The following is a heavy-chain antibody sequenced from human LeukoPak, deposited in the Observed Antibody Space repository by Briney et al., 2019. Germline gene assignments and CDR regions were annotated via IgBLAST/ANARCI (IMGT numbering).Heavy chain of an antibody. D-gene: IGHD6-13*01. J-gene: IGHJ4*02. V-gene: IGHV1-2*02. CDR3: ARPSSSWYSDFDY. CDR2: INPSSGGT. CDR1: GYTFTGYY. Sequence: ASVKVSCKASGYTFTGYYMHWVRQAPGQGLEWMGWINPSSGGTNYAQTFQGRVTMTRDTSISTAYMELSRLRSDDTAVYYCARPSSSWYSDFDYWGQGTLVTVSS.